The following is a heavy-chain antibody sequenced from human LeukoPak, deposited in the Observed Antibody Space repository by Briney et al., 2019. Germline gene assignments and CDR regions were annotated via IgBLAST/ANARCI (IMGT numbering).Heavy chain of an antibody. Sequence: PSETLSLTCIVSGGSISGYYWSWLRQPPGKGLEWMGYIYHSGFTDYNPSLRSRITVSVDTSRNQVSLKLTSATAAATAIYYCARDQRCSRYDGGCDQWYFDLWGRGALVTVSS. CDR3: ARDQRCSRYDGGCDQWYFDL. V-gene: IGHV4-59*01. J-gene: IGHJ2*01. CDR1: GGSISGYY. D-gene: IGHD5-12*01. CDR2: IYHSGFT.